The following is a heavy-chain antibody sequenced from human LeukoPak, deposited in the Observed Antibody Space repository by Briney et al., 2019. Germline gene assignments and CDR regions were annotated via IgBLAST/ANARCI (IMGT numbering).Heavy chain of an antibody. V-gene: IGHV1-18*01. CDR2: ISAYNGNT. J-gene: IGHJ2*01. CDR3: ARSMTTVTYWYFDL. Sequence: ASVKVSCKASGYTFTSYGISWVRQAPGQGLEWMGWISAYNGNTNYAQKLQGRVTMTTDTSTSTAYMELRSLRSEDTAVYYCARSMTTVTYWYFDLWGRGTLVTVSS. CDR1: GYTFTSYG. D-gene: IGHD4-17*01.